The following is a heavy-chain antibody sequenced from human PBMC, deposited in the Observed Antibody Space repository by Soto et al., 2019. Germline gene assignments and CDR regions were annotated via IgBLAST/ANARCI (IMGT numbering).Heavy chain of an antibody. D-gene: IGHD2-2*01. CDR2: ISFDGNHK. J-gene: IGHJ6*02. V-gene: IGHV3-30*17. CDR1: GFILGDYA. CDR3: ARPYCSRTSCPAYYYYYGLNV. Sequence: GGSLRLSCSASGFILGDYALHWVRQAPGKGLEWLAVISFDGNHKYYADSVQGRFTVSRDNSQNTLHLEMNSLRAEDTAVYYCARPYCSRTSCPAYYYYYGLNVWGRGTTVTVSS.